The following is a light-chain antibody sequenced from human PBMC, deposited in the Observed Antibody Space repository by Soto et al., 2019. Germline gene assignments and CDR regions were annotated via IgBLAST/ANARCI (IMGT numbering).Light chain of an antibody. CDR2: RNN. CDR1: SSNIGRNY. J-gene: IGLJ2*01. V-gene: IGLV1-47*01. CDR3: AAFDDSLSVV. Sequence: QSVLTQPPSASGTPGQRVTISWSGSSSNIGRNYVYWYQQLPGTAPKLLIYRNNQRRSGVPDRFSGSKSGTSASLAISVLRSEDKADYYCAAFDDSLSVVFGGGTKVTVL.